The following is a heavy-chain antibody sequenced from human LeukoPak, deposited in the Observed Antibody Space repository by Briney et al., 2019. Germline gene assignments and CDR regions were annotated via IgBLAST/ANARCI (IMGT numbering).Heavy chain of an antibody. J-gene: IGHJ3*02. Sequence: TTSETLSLTCSVSGGSISSHFWGWIRQPPGKALEWVGHISYSGDTNSNPSLKSRVTISMDTSKHQLSLRLSSVTAADTATYYCARRLPVAGRGNDAFDIWGQGTGVIVSS. CDR2: ISYSGDT. CDR3: ARRLPVAGRGNDAFDI. D-gene: IGHD6-19*01. V-gene: IGHV4-59*08. CDR1: GGSISSHF.